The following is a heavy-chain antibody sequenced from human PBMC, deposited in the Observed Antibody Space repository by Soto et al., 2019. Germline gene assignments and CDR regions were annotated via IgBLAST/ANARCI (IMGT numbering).Heavy chain of an antibody. V-gene: IGHV1-18*01. D-gene: IGHD2-15*01. CDR2: ISAYNGNT. CDR3: AREDCSGGSCSIGDAFDI. J-gene: IGHJ3*02. CDR1: GYTFTSYG. Sequence: ASVKVSCKASGYTFTSYGISWVRQAPGQGLEWMGWISAYNGNTNYAQKLQGRVTMTTDTSTSTAYMELRSLRSDDTAVYYCAREDCSGGSCSIGDAFDIWGQGTMVTVSS.